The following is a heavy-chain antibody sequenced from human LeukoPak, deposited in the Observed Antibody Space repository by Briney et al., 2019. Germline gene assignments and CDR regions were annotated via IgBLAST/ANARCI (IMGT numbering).Heavy chain of an antibody. CDR3: TTDRYSSSWYGRYFDY. Sequence: GGSLRLSCAASGFTFSNAWTSWVSQAPGKGLEWVGRIKSKTDGGTTDYAAPVKGRFTISRDDSKNTLYLQMNSLKTEDTAVYYCTTDRYSSSWYGRYFDYWGQGTLVTVSS. V-gene: IGHV3-15*01. CDR2: IKSKTDGGTT. J-gene: IGHJ4*02. D-gene: IGHD6-13*01. CDR1: GFTFSNAW.